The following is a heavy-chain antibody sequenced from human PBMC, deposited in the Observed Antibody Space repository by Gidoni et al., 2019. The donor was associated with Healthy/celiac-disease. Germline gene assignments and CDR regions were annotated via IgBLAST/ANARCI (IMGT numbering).Heavy chain of an antibody. CDR2: IRSKAYGGTT. J-gene: IGHJ4*02. D-gene: IGHD3-22*01. CDR1: GFTFGDYA. CDR3: TRGSAYDSSGYALDY. V-gene: IGHV3-49*04. Sequence: LVESGGGLVQPGRSLRLSCPASGFTFGDYAMSWVRQAPGKGLEWVGFIRSKAYGGTTEYAASVKGRFTISRDDSKSIAYLQMNSLKTEDTAVYYCTRGSAYDSSGYALDYWGQGTLVTVSS.